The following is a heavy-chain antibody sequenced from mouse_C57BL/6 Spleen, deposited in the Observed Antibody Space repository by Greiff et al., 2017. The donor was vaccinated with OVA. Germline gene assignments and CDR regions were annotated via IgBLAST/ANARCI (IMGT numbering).Heavy chain of an antibody. Sequence: QVQLQQPGAELVRPGTSVKLSCKASGYTFTSYWMHWVKQRPGQGLEWIGVIDPSDSYTNYNQKFKGKATLTVDTSSSTAYMQLSSLTSEDSAVYYCARFQTGTFPDYWGQGTTLTVSS. CDR1: GYTFTSYW. CDR2: IDPSDSYT. V-gene: IGHV1-59*01. D-gene: IGHD4-1*01. CDR3: ARFQTGTFPDY. J-gene: IGHJ2*01.